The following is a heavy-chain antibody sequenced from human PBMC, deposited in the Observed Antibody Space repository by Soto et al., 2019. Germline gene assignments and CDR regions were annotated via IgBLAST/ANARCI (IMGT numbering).Heavy chain of an antibody. CDR1: GFSLSTSGVG. Sequence: SGPTPANPTKTLTLTCTFSGFSLSTSGVGVGWIRQPPGKALERRALIYWDDVKRYSPFLKSRLTITKDTSKNQVALTMTNMDTVDTATYYSAHGSVSGSPLGYWGQGTLVTVSS. J-gene: IGHJ4*02. CDR3: AHGSVSGSPLGY. CDR2: IYWDDVK. D-gene: IGHD3-10*01. V-gene: IGHV2-5*02.